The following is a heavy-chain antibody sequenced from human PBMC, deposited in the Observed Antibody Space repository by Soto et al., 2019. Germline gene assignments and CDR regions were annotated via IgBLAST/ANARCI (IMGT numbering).Heavy chain of an antibody. J-gene: IGHJ1*01. D-gene: IGHD3-3*01. CDR2: IIPIFGTA. V-gene: IGHV1-69*12. CDR1: GGTFSSYA. Sequence: QVQLVQSGAEVKKPGSSVKVSCKASGGTFSSYAISWVRQAPGQGLEWMGGIIPIFGTANYAQKFQGRVTITADESTSPAYMELSSLRSEDTAVYYCARVHGAYYDFWSGPLQHWGQGTLVTVSS. CDR3: ARVHGAYYDFWSGPLQH.